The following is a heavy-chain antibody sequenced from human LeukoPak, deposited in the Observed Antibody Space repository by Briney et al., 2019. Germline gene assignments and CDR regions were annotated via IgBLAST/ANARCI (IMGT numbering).Heavy chain of an antibody. J-gene: IGHJ4*02. CDR2: INTGTGKT. D-gene: IGHD1-26*01. Sequence: ASVKVSCKTSGYTFSMNVIHWMCQAPGQRLEWMGWINTGTGKTKYSQKFQGRLSITRDTSANTTSMELSSLRSEDTAVFCCARDKRSSPYYLFDYWGQGTLVTVSS. V-gene: IGHV1-3*04. CDR1: GYTFSMNV. CDR3: ARDKRSSPYYLFDY.